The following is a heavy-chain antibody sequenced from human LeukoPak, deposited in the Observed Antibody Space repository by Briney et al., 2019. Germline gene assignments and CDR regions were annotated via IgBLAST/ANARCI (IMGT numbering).Heavy chain of an antibody. CDR1: GYTFTCYG. J-gene: IGHJ4*02. CDR3: ARVSDCSSTSCYYRGSYYFDY. D-gene: IGHD2-2*01. V-gene: IGHV1-18*01. Sequence: GASVKVSCKASGYTFTCYGISWVRQAPGQGLEWMGWISAYNGNTNYAQKLQGRVTMTTDTSTSTAYMELRSLRSDDTAVYYCARVSDCSSTSCYYRGSYYFDYWGQGTLVTVSS. CDR2: ISAYNGNT.